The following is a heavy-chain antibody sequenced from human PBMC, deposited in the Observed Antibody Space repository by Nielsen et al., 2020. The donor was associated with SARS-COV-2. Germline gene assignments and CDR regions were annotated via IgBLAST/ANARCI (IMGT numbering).Heavy chain of an antibody. D-gene: IGHD3-10*01. CDR3: ARVFTMVRGVIKRENHFDY. V-gene: IGHV4-59*01. Sequence: WIRQPPGKGLEWIGYIYYSGSTNYNPSLKSRVTISVDTSKNRFSLKLSSVTAADTAVYYCARVFTMVRGVIKRENHFDYWGQGTLATVSS. CDR2: IYYSGST. J-gene: IGHJ4*02.